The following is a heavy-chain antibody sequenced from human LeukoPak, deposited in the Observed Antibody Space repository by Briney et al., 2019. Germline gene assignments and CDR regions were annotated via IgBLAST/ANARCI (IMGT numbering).Heavy chain of an antibody. CDR3: ARLGTYYGSEKFCGSVLCGMDV. CDR2: IYYGGSS. J-gene: IGHJ6*04. D-gene: IGHD3-10*01. Sequence: SETLSLTCSVSGVSIDNYFWSWIRQPPGKGLEWIGYIYYGGSSKFTPSLKSRVTMSVDTSKNQFSLNLTSVTAADTAVYYCARLGTYYGSEKFCGSVLCGMDVWGNGTTVTVSS. V-gene: IGHV4-59*01. CDR1: GVSIDNYF.